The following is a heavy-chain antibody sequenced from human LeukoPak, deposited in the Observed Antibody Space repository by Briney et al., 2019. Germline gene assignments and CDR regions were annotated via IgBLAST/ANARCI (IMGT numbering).Heavy chain of an antibody. CDR1: GFIFSDYS. J-gene: IGHJ4*02. CDR3: AKGSAPVPLPNYFDS. CDR2: INWDGTKV. Sequence: GGSLRLSCVASGFIFSDYSMHWVRQGPGKGLEWVSLINWDGTKVHYADSVRGRFTISRDNNKNSLYLQMHGLGPEDAAFYCAKGSAPVPLPNYFDSWGLGTLVTVSS. D-gene: IGHD4-17*01. V-gene: IGHV3-43*01.